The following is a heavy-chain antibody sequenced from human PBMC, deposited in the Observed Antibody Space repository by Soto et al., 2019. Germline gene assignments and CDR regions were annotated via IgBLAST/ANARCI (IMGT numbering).Heavy chain of an antibody. J-gene: IGHJ4*02. CDR1: GYTFTSYA. Sequence: QVQLVQSGAEVKKPGASVKVSCKASGYTFTSYAMHWVRQAPGQRLEWMGWINAGNGNTKYSQKFQGRVTITRDTSXSRXYMELSSLRSEDTAVYYCARGGDIVVVPAAMAFDYWGQGTLVTVSS. CDR3: ARGGDIVVVPAAMAFDY. CDR2: INAGNGNT. V-gene: IGHV1-3*01. D-gene: IGHD2-2*01.